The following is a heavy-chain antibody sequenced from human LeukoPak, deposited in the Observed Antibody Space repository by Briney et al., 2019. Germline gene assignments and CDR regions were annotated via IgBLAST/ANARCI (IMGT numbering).Heavy chain of an antibody. J-gene: IGHJ4*02. CDR3: ARVAAGREYYFDY. Sequence: SCKASGGTFSSYAMHWVRQAPGKGLEWVAVISYDGSNKYYADSVKGRFTISRDNSKNTLYLQMNSLRAEDTAVYYCARVAAGREYYFDYWGQGTLVTVSS. CDR1: GGTFSSYA. CDR2: ISYDGSNK. D-gene: IGHD6-13*01. V-gene: IGHV3-30*04.